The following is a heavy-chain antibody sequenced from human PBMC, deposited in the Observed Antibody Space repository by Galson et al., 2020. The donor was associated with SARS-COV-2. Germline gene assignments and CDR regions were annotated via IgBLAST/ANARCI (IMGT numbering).Heavy chain of an antibody. J-gene: IGHJ4*02. V-gene: IGHV4-59*08. CDR3: ARHASTYETYSFAH. CDR2: IHYSGST. CDR1: GGSIRSKY. Sequence: ASETLSLTCIVSGGSIRSKYWSWIRQSPGKGLEWIGLIHYSGSTNYNPSLKRRVTIAVDTSQNQFSLKLSSVAAADTAVYYCARHASTYETYSFAHWGLGTLVTVSS. D-gene: IGHD5-12*01.